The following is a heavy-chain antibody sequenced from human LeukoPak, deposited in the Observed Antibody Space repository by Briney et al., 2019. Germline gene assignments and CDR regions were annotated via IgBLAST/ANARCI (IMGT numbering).Heavy chain of an antibody. V-gene: IGHV3-66*01. CDR3: AKEGGYYGSGSSYDY. D-gene: IGHD3-10*01. Sequence: SGGSLRLSCAASGFTVSSNYMSWVRQAPGKGLEWVSVIYSGGSTYYADSVKGRFTTSRDNSKNTLYLQMNSLRAEDTDVYYCAKEGGYYGSGSSYDYWGQGTLVTVSS. CDR2: IYSGGST. CDR1: GFTVSSNY. J-gene: IGHJ4*02.